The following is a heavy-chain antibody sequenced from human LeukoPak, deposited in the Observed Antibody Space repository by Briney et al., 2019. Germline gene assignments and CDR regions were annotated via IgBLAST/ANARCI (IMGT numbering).Heavy chain of an antibody. CDR1: GFTFSSYG. V-gene: IGHV3-48*01. CDR2: ISSSSSTI. J-gene: IGHJ5*02. CDR3: ARDSNYYTDNWFDP. D-gene: IGHD4-11*01. Sequence: GGSLRLSCAASGFTFSSYGMHWVRQAPGKGLEWVSYISSSSSTIYYADSVKGRFTISRDNAKNSLYLQMNSLRAEDTAVYYCARDSNYYTDNWFDPWGQGTLVTVSS.